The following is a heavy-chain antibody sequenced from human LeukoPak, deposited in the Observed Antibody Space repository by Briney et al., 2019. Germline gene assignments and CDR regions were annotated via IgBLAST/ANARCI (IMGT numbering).Heavy chain of an antibody. CDR1: GGSISSYY. Sequence: SETLSLTCTVSGGSISSYYWSWIRQPPGKGLEWIGYTYYSGSTNYNPSLKSRVTISVDKSKNQFSLKLSSVTAADTAVYYCARGVSAKPHAFDIWGQGTMVTVSS. CDR3: ARGVSAKPHAFDI. J-gene: IGHJ3*02. V-gene: IGHV4-59*12. CDR2: TYYSGST.